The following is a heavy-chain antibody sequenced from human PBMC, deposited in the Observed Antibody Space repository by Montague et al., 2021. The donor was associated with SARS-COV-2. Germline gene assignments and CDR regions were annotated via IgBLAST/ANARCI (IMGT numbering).Heavy chain of an antibody. CDR3: VRGIEAAGSYDY. V-gene: IGHV6-1*01. D-gene: IGHD6-13*01. Sequence: CAISGDSVFSNSATWNWIRQSPSTGLEWLGRTYYRSMWKSDYARXVKSRIAINPDTSKNQFSLQLSSVTPEDTALYYCVRGIEAAGSYDYWGQGTLVTVSS. J-gene: IGHJ4*02. CDR2: TYYRSMWKS. CDR1: GDSVFSNSAT.